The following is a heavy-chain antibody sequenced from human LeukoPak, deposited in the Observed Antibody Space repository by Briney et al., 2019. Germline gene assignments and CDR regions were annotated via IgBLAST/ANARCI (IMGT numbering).Heavy chain of an antibody. D-gene: IGHD2-2*01. CDR3: ARDLERDIVVVPAARAAVYSYYGMDV. V-gene: IGHV3-33*08. CDR1: GFTSSNYA. J-gene: IGHJ6*02. Sequence: GGSLRLSCAASGFTSSNYALSWVRQAPGKGLQWVEVIWFDGHNKYYEESVKGRFTISRDNSKNTVDLQMDSLRAEDTAVYYCARDLERDIVVVPAARAAVYSYYGMDVWGQGTAVTVS. CDR2: IWFDGHNK.